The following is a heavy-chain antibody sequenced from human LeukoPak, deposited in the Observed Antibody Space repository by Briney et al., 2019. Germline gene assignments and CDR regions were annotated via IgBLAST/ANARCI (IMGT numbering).Heavy chain of an antibody. J-gene: IGHJ4*02. D-gene: IGHD2-21*02. CDR3: AGGLQDFDY. Sequence: SETLSLTCTVSGGSISSYCWSWIRQPPGKGLEWIGYIYYSGSTNYNPSLKSRVTISVDTSKNQFSLKLSSVTAADTAVYYCAGGLQDFDYWGQGTLVTVSS. CDR2: IYYSGST. V-gene: IGHV4-59*01. CDR1: GGSISSYC.